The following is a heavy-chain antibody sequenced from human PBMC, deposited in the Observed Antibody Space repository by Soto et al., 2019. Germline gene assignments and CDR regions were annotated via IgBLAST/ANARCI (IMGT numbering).Heavy chain of an antibody. CDR3: ARARSGP. V-gene: IGHV3-21*01. CDR1: WFNFSSYD. J-gene: IGHJ5*02. D-gene: IGHD2-15*01. CDR2: TSSSTSYI. Sequence: GGSVRLSCGASWFNFSSYDMAWVRQAPWEGLEWFSSTSSSTSYIYYADSVKGRVTIARHNAKNSLYLKMNSLRAEDTAVYYCARARSGPSGQGTIVTVSS.